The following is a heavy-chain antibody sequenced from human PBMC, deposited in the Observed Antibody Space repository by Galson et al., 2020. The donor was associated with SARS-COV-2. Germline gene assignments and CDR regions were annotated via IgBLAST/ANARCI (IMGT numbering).Heavy chain of an antibody. Sequence: ASVKVSCQASGHSFTNHYIHWVRQAPGQGLEWMGMIDPSGDSATYAQTFQDRITVTRDTSTSTVYLDMTTLTSEDTAVYYCARGGSPGTILMFGALLMSPFDYWGQGTLVTVSS. D-gene: IGHD3-3*01. CDR1: GHSFTNHY. CDR3: ARGGSPGTILMFGALLMSPFDY. CDR2: IDPSGDSA. V-gene: IGHV1-46*01. J-gene: IGHJ4*02.